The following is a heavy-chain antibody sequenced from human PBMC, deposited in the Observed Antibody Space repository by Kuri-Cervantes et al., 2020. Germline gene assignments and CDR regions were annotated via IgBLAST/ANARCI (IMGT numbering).Heavy chain of an antibody. D-gene: IGHD3-3*01. CDR3: ARGLHYDFWSGYYTPYGMDV. CDR1: GDSISRSSYY. J-gene: IGHJ6*02. Sequence: SETLSLTCTVSGDSISRSSYYWGWIRQPPGKGLEWIGYIYYSGSTNYNPSLKSRVTISVDTSKNQFSLKLSSVTAADTAVYYCARGLHYDFWSGYYTPYGMDVWGQGTTVTVSS. V-gene: IGHV4-61*05. CDR2: IYYSGST.